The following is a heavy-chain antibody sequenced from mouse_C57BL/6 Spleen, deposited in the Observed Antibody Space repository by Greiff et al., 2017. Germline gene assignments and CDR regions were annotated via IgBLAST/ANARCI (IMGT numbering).Heavy chain of an antibody. CDR1: GYSITSGYY. Sequence: EVKLMESGPGLVKPSQSLSLTCSVTGYSITSGYYWNWIRQFPGNKLEWMGYISYDGSNNYNPSLKNRISITRDTSKNQFFLKLNSVTTEDTATYYCARRDGYYSYYFDYWGQGTTLTVSS. D-gene: IGHD2-3*01. V-gene: IGHV3-6*01. CDR3: ARRDGYYSYYFDY. CDR2: ISYDGSN. J-gene: IGHJ2*01.